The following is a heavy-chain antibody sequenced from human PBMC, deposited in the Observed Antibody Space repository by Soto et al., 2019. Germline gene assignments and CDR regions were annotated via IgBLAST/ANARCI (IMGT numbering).Heavy chain of an antibody. V-gene: IGHV4-30-2*01. CDR3: ASKRGNYLDY. CDR1: GGSIYSGVYS. Sequence: KTSETLSLTCTVSGGSIYSGVYSWSWIRQPPGKGLEWIGYIYHSGSTYYNPSLKSRVTISVDTSKNQFSLKLSSVTAADTAVYYCASKRGNYLDYWGRGALVTVSS. CDR2: IYHSGST. J-gene: IGHJ4*02. D-gene: IGHD3-16*01.